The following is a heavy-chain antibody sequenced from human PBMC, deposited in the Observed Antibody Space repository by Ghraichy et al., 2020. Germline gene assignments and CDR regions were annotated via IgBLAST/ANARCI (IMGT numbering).Heavy chain of an antibody. CDR1: GFTFTSHW. D-gene: IGHD5/OR15-5a*01. Sequence: GGSLRLSCAASGFTFTSHWMNWVRQAPGKGPEWVANIKQDGSEKYYLDSVKGRFTISRDNAKNLLYLQMNSLRAEDTAVYYCARDSTSAGGSQYNWFDPWGQGTLVTVSS. J-gene: IGHJ5*02. CDR2: IKQDGSEK. V-gene: IGHV3-7*01. CDR3: ARDSTSAGGSQYNWFDP.